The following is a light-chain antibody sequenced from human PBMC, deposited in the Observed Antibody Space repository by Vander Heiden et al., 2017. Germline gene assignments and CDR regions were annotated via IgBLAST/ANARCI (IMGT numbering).Light chain of an antibody. CDR1: SSNIGSNT. Sequence: QSVLTQPPPASGTPGQRVTISCSGSSSNIGSNTVNWYQQLPGTAPKLLIYSNNQRPSGVPDRFSGSKSGTSASLAISGLQSEDEADFYCAAWDDSLSGWLFGGGTKLTVL. CDR3: AAWDDSLSGWL. V-gene: IGLV1-44*01. CDR2: SNN. J-gene: IGLJ3*02.